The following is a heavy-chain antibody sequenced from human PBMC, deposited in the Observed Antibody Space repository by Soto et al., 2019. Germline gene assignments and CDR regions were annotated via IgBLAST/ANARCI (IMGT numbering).Heavy chain of an antibody. D-gene: IGHD3-10*01. V-gene: IGHV4-30-4*01. CDR1: GGSISSGDYY. Sequence: QVQLQESGPGLVKPSQTLSLTCTVSGGSISSGDYYWSWIRQPPGKGLEWIGYIYYSGSTYYNPSLKSRVTISVDTSKNQFSLKLSSVTAADTAVYYCARGGPNYYGSGANDYWGQRTLVTVSS. J-gene: IGHJ4*02. CDR2: IYYSGST. CDR3: ARGGPNYYGSGANDY.